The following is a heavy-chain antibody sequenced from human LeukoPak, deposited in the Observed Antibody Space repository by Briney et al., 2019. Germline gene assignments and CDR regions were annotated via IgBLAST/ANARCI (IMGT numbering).Heavy chain of an antibody. CDR2: ISSDSKSI. CDR3: TRGSYGDYGY. Sequence: GGSLRLSCAASGFIFSSFTMNWVRQAPGKGLEWVSSISSDSKSIYYADSVKGRFIISRDNAKNSLFLQMDSLRAEDTALYYCTRGSYGDYGYWGQGTLVTVSS. J-gene: IGHJ4*02. V-gene: IGHV3-21*01. CDR1: GFIFSSFT. D-gene: IGHD4-17*01.